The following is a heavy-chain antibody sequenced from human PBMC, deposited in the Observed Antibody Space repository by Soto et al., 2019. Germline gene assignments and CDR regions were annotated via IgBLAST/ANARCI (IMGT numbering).Heavy chain of an antibody. CDR2: IYPGDSDT. V-gene: IGHV5-51*03. CDR1: GYSFTSYW. D-gene: IGHD2-2*01. J-gene: IGHJ4*02. CDR3: ARLGGYCISTSCYGGGDY. Sequence: EVQLVQSGAEVKKPGESLKISCKGSGYSFTSYWIGWVRQMPGKGLEWMGTIYPGDSDTSYSPSFQGQVTISADKSISTAYLQWTSLKASDTAMHYCARLGGYCISTSCYGGGDYWGQGTLVTVSS.